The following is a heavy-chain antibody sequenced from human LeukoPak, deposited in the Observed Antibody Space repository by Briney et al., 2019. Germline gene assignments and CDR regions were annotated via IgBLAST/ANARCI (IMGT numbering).Heavy chain of an antibody. Sequence: SETLSLTCTVSGGSISSSSYYWGWIRQPPGKGLEWIGSIYYSGSTYYNPSLKSRVTISVDTSKNQFSLKLSSVTAADTAVYYCARGWNDTNTFDYWGQGTLVTVSS. CDR1: GGSISSSSYY. CDR3: ARGWNDTNTFDY. V-gene: IGHV4-39*01. D-gene: IGHD1-1*01. CDR2: IYYSGST. J-gene: IGHJ4*02.